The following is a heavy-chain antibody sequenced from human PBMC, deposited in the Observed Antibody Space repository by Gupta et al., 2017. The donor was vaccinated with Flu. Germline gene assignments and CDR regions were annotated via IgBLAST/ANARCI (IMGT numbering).Heavy chain of an antibody. D-gene: IGHD2-8*02. J-gene: IGHJ6*02. Sequence: EVQLVESGGGLVQPGRSLRLSCAASGFTFADYAMHGVRQAPGKGLEWVSGISWNSGSIGNADSVKGRFTISRDNAKNSLYLQMNSLRAEDTALYYCAKDMGGVDTGYYYYYGMDVWGQGTTVTVSS. CDR1: GFTFADYA. CDR3: AKDMGGVDTGYYYYYGMDV. V-gene: IGHV3-9*01. CDR2: ISWNSGSI.